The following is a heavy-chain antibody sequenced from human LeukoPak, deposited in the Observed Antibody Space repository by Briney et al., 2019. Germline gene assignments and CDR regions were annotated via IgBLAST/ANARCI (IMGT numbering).Heavy chain of an antibody. CDR2: IYHSGST. V-gene: IGHV4-30-2*01. CDR1: GGSISSGGYY. Sequence: PSETLSLTCTVSGGSISSGGYYWSWIRQPPGKGLEWIGYIYHSGSTYYNPSLKSRVTISVDRSKNQFSLKLSSVTAADTAVYYCAREVVAAAADWYYFDYWGQGTLVTVSS. J-gene: IGHJ4*02. CDR3: AREVVAAAADWYYFDY. D-gene: IGHD6-13*01.